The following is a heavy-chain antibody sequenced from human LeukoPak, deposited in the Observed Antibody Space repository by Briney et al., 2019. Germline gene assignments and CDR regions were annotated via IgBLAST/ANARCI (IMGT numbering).Heavy chain of an antibody. Sequence: PSQTLSRTCTVSGGSISSGDYYWSWIRQPPGKGLEWIGYIYYSGSTYYNPSLKSRVTISVDTSKNQFSLKLSSVTAADTAVYYCARELGYCSSTSCYPDYWGQGTLVTVSS. J-gene: IGHJ4*02. D-gene: IGHD2-2*01. CDR2: IYYSGST. CDR3: ARELGYCSSTSCYPDY. CDR1: GGSISSGDYY. V-gene: IGHV4-30-4*08.